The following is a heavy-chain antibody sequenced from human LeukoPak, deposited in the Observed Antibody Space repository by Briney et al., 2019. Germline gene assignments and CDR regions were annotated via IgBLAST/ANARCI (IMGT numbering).Heavy chain of an antibody. J-gene: IGHJ6*02. D-gene: IGHD2-21*02. Sequence: ASVKVSCKASGYTFTGYYMHWVRQAPGQGLEWMGWINPNSGGTNYAQKFQGWVTMTRDTSISTAYMELSRLRSDDTAVYYCARALVVVTAINYYYCGMDVWGQGTTVTVSS. CDR3: ARALVVVTAINYYYCGMDV. CDR1: GYTFTGYY. V-gene: IGHV1-2*04. CDR2: INPNSGGT.